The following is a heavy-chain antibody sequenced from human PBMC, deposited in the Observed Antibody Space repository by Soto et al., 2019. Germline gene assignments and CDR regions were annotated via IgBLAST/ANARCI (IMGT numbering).Heavy chain of an antibody. CDR3: ARVRLHDYSNSPWFDP. D-gene: IGHD4-4*01. J-gene: IGHJ5*02. CDR1: GGSISSYY. CDR2: IYYSGST. V-gene: IGHV4-59*01. Sequence: SETLSLTCTVSGGSISSYYWSWIRQPPGKGLEWIGYIYYSGSTNYNPSLKSRVTISVDTSKNQFSLKLSSVTAADTAVYYCARVRLHDYSNSPWFDPWGQGTLVTVSS.